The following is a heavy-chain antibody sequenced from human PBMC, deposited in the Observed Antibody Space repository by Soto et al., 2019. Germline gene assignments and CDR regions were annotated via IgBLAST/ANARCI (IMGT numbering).Heavy chain of an antibody. CDR2: INPNSGGT. V-gene: IGHV1-2*02. CDR1: GYTFTGYY. Sequence: ASLKVSCKASGYTFTGYYIHWVRQAPGQGLEWMGWINPNSGGTNYAQKFQGRVTMTRDTSISTAYMELSRLRSDDTAVYYCARAQSGALGAFDIWGQGTMVTVS. D-gene: IGHD7-27*01. J-gene: IGHJ3*02. CDR3: ARAQSGALGAFDI.